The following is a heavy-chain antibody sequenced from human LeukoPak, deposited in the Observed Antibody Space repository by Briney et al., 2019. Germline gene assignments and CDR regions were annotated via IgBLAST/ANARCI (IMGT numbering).Heavy chain of an antibody. J-gene: IGHJ5*02. CDR3: AREDGSENCFDP. Sequence: SETLSLTCTVSGGSISSGDYYWSWIRQPPGKGLEWIGYIYYSGSTYYNPSLKSRVTISVDTSKNQFSLNLSSVTAADTAVYYCAREDGSENCFDPWGQGTLVTVSS. D-gene: IGHD3-10*01. CDR2: IYYSGST. V-gene: IGHV4-30-4*08. CDR1: GGSISSGDYY.